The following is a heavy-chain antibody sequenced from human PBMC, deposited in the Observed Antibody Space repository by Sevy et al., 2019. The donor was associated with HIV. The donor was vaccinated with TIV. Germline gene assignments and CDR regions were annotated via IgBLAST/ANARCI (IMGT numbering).Heavy chain of an antibody. Sequence: GGSLRLSCAASGFTFSSYSMNWVRQAPGKGLEWVSYISSSSSTIYYADSVKGRFTISRDNAKNLLYLQMNSLRDEDTAVYYCARSHDKDIVATIWWGQGTLVTVSS. CDR2: ISSSSSTI. V-gene: IGHV3-48*02. D-gene: IGHD5-12*01. CDR3: ARSHDKDIVATIW. J-gene: IGHJ4*02. CDR1: GFTFSSYS.